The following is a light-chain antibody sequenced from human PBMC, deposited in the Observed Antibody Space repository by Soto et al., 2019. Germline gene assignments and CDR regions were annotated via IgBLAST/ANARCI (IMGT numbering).Light chain of an antibody. CDR3: QQYYYRPPYT. CDR1: QVISSW. Sequence: IQMTQSPSSVSAAVGDRVTITCRASQVISSWLAWYQQRPGTAPKLLIYGASTRATDFPARFSGSGSGTEFTLTISSLQSEDFGVYYCQQYYYRPPYTFGQGTKLEIK. V-gene: IGKV1-12*01. J-gene: IGKJ2*01. CDR2: GAS.